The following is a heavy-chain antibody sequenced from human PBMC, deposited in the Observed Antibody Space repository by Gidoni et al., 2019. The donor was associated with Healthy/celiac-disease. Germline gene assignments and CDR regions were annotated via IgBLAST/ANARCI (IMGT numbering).Heavy chain of an antibody. D-gene: IGHD2-2*01. V-gene: IGHV4-34*01. CDR2: INHSGST. J-gene: IGHJ4*02. CDR1: GGSFSGYY. Sequence: QVQLQQWGAGLLKPSETLSLTCAVYGGSFSGYYWSWIRQPPGKGLEWIGEINHSGSTNYNPSLKSRVTISVDTSKNQFSLKLSSVTAADTAVYYCARGRRAYHRDWGQGTLVTVSS. CDR3: ARGRRAYHRD.